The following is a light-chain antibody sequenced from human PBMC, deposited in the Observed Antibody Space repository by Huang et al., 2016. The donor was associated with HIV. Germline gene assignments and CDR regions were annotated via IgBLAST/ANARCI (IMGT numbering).Light chain of an antibody. CDR3: QQTYSIPFT. J-gene: IGKJ3*01. CDR2: AAS. Sequence: DIQMTQSPSSLSASVGDRVTITCRARQSVSDYLNWYQQKPGNAPKLLIYAASSLQSGVPLRFSGSGSGTDFTLTITSLQREDFATYYCQQTYSIPFTFGPGTTVDIK. V-gene: IGKV1-39*01. CDR1: QSVSDY.